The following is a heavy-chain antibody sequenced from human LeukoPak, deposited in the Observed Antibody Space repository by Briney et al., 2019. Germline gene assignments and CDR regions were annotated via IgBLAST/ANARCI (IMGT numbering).Heavy chain of an antibody. V-gene: IGHV1-24*01. Sequence: ASVKVSCKVSGYTLTELSIHWVRQAPGKGLEWMGGFDPEDGETIYAQKFQGRVIMTEDTSTDTAYMELSSLRSEDTAVYYCASLYERNYGMDVWGQGTTVTVSS. CDR3: ASLYERNYGMDV. CDR1: GYTLTELS. CDR2: FDPEDGET. D-gene: IGHD2-8*01. J-gene: IGHJ6*02.